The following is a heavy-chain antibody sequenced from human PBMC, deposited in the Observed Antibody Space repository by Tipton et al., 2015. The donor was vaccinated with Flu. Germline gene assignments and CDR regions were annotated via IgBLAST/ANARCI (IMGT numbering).Heavy chain of an antibody. CDR3: ARDFVGWSFSYFDY. CDR2: VYISGGT. V-gene: IGHV4-61*02. CDR1: GASINGESHY. J-gene: IGHJ4*02. Sequence: TLSLTCTVSGASINGESHYWSWLRQPAGKELEWIGRVYISGGTNYNPSLASRLTISLDTSKNQFSLKLNSVTAADTAVYYCARDFVGWSFSYFDYWGQGSLVTVSS. D-gene: IGHD3-3*01.